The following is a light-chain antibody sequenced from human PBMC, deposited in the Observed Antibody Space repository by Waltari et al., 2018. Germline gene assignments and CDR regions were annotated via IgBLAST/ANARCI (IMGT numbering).Light chain of an antibody. CDR2: GGN. CDR3: CSYASSSTYV. V-gene: IGLV2-23*01. J-gene: IGLJ1*01. Sequence: QSVLTQPASVSGSPGQSITISCTGTDSDVGSYNLVSWYQQHPGKAPKLMIYGGNKRPSGVSNRFSGSKSGNTASLTISGLQAEDEADYYCCSYASSSTYVFGTGTTVTVL. CDR1: DSDVGSYNL.